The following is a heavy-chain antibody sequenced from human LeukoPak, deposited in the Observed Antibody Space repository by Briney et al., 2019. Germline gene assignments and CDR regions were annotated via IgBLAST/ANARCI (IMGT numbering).Heavy chain of an antibody. CDR1: GYSISSGYY. J-gene: IGHJ5*02. D-gene: IGHD6-13*01. CDR2: IYHSGST. CDR3: ARDMQTSSHGLAGSSHLSANWFDP. Sequence: PSETLSLACTVSGYSISSGYYWGWIRQPPGKGLEWIGSIYHSGSTYYNPSLKSRVTISVDTSKNQFSLKLSSVTAADTAVYYCARDMQTSSHGLAGSSHLSANWFDPWGQGTLVTVSS. V-gene: IGHV4-38-2*02.